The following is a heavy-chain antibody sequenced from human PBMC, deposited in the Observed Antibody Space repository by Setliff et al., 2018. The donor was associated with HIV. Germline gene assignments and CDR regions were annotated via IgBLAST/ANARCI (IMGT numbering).Heavy chain of an antibody. CDR3: ARDDPAGGIDY. V-gene: IGHV3-11*04. D-gene: IGHD1-26*01. Sequence: GGSLRLSCAASGFTFSDYYMNWVRQAPGKGLEWVSYMTASGSTIYYADSVKGRFTVSRDNAKNSLYLQMNSLRAEDTAIYYCARDDPAGGIDYWGQGTLVTVSS. CDR1: GFTFSDYY. CDR2: MTASGSTI. J-gene: IGHJ4*02.